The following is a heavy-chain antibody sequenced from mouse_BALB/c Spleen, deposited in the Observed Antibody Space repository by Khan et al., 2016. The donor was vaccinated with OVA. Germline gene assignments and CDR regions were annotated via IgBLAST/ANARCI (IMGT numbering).Heavy chain of an antibody. D-gene: IGHD2-4*01. CDR1: GYSITSEYA. CDR2: INYSGNT. Sequence: VQLKESGPGLVKPSQSLSLTCTVTGYSITSEYAWNWIRQFPGNELEWMGYINYSGNTRYNPSLKSRISITRDTSKNQFFLQLTSVTTEDTATYYCTRKGYYDYDPFPYWGQGTLVTVS. CDR3: TRKGYYDYDPFPY. V-gene: IGHV3-2*02. J-gene: IGHJ3*01.